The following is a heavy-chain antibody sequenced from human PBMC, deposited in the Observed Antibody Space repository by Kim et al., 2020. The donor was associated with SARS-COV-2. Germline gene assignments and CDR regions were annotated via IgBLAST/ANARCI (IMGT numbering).Heavy chain of an antibody. J-gene: IGHJ6*03. CDR3: AKVYCSSTSCLGYMDV. CDR1: GFTFGDYA. D-gene: IGHD2-2*01. V-gene: IGHV3-9*01. CDR2: ISWNSGSI. Sequence: GGSLRLSCAASGFTFGDYAMQWVRQAPGKGLEWVSGISWNSGSIGYADSVKGRFTISRDNAKNSLYLQMNSLRAEDTALYYCAKVYCSSTSCLGYMDVWGKGTTVTVSS.